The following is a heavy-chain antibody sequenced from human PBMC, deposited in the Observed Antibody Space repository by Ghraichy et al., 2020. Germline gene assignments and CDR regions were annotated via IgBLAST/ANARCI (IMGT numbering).Heavy chain of an antibody. Sequence: GGSLRLSCAASKFTFSNYAMSWVRQAPGKGLEWVSAISGSGGSTYYADSVKGRFTISRDNSKNTMYLQMNSLRAEDTAVYYCAKDASGNQPKWFDSWGQGTLVTVSS. CDR1: KFTFSNYA. J-gene: IGHJ5*01. V-gene: IGHV3-23*01. CDR2: ISGSGGST. D-gene: IGHD3-10*01. CDR3: AKDASGNQPKWFDS.